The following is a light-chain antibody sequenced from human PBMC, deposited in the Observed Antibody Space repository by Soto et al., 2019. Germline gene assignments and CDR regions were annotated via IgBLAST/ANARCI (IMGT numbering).Light chain of an antibody. V-gene: IGLV2-14*01. Sequence: QFVLTQPASVSGSPGQSITISCTGTSSDLAIYNYVSWYQQQPGKAPKLMIYQVTNRPSGVSNRFSGSRSGNTASLTISGLQAEDAADYYCSSYTDSSNYVFGTGTKVTVL. CDR1: SSDLAIYNY. J-gene: IGLJ1*01. CDR2: QVT. CDR3: SSYTDSSNYV.